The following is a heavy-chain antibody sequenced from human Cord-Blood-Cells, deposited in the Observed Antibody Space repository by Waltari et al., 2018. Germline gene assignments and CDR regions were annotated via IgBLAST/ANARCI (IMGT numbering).Heavy chain of an antibody. Sequence: EVQLLESGGGLVQPGGSLSLSCAASGFTFSSYAMSWVHQVPGKGLECVSAIRGSGGSTYYADSVKGRFTISRDNSKNTLYLQMNSLRAEDMAVYYCAKDLSSGSYYYYYYMDVWGKGTTVTVSS. V-gene: IGHV3-23*01. CDR1: GFTFSSYA. CDR2: IRGSGGST. J-gene: IGHJ6*03. CDR3: AKDLSSGSYYYYYYMDV. D-gene: IGHD1-26*01.